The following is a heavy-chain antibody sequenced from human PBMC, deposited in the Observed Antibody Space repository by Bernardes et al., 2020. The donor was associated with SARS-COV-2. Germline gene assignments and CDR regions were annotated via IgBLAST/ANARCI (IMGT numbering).Heavy chain of an antibody. CDR3: ATIAAAGLYYDY. Sequence: GGSLRLSCAASGFTFDDYAMHWVRQAPGKGLEWVSGISWNSGSIGYADSVKGRFTISRDNAKNSLYLQMNSLRAEDTALYYCATIAAAGLYYDYWGQGTLVTVSS. D-gene: IGHD6-13*01. CDR2: ISWNSGSI. J-gene: IGHJ4*02. V-gene: IGHV3-9*01. CDR1: GFTFDDYA.